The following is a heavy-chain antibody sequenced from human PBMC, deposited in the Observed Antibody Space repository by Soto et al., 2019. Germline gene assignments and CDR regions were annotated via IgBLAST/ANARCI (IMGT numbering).Heavy chain of an antibody. CDR1: GFTFSSYG. Sequence: GGSLRLSWAASGFTFSSYGMHWVRQAPGKGLEWVAVISYDGSDKYYADSVKGRFTISRDNSKNTLSLQMKSLRAEDTAVYYCAKDRYCSGGSCLNYYGMDVWGQGTTVTVSS. J-gene: IGHJ6*02. V-gene: IGHV3-30*18. CDR3: AKDRYCSGGSCLNYYGMDV. CDR2: ISYDGSDK. D-gene: IGHD2-15*01.